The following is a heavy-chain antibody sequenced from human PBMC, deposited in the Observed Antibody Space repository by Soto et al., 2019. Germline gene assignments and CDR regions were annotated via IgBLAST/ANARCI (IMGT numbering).Heavy chain of an antibody. Sequence: QVQLQQWGAGLLKPSETLSLTCAVYGGSFSGYYWSWIRQPPGKGLEWIGEINHSGSTNYNPSLKSRVTISVDPAKNQFSLKLSSVTAADTAVYYCARGLIGGSSRGMLGPHLGYWGQGTLVTVSS. J-gene: IGHJ4*02. CDR2: INHSGST. CDR1: GGSFSGYY. CDR3: ARGLIGGSSRGMLGPHLGY. D-gene: IGHD2-15*01. V-gene: IGHV4-34*01.